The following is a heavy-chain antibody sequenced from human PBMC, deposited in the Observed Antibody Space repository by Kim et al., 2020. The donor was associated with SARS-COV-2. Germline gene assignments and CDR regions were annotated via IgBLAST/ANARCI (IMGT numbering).Heavy chain of an antibody. Sequence: GGSLRPSCAASGFTFSDYYMTWIRRAPGKGLEWLSYISSSGSYIVYADSVKGRFSISRDNAKNSLYLQMNSLRAEDTAVYYCARVSSGSSSWYWFDPWG. CDR3: ARVSSGSSSWYWFDP. V-gene: IGHV3-11*05. D-gene: IGHD6-13*01. CDR2: ISSSGSYI. CDR1: GFTFSDYY. J-gene: IGHJ5*02.